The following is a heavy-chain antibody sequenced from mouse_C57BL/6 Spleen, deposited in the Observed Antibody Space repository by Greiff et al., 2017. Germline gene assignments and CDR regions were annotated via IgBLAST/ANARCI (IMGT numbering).Heavy chain of an antibody. J-gene: IGHJ2*01. V-gene: IGHV1-72*01. CDR2: IDPNSGGT. CDR1: GYTFTSYW. Sequence: QVQLQQPGAELVKPGASVKLSCKASGYTFTSYWMHWVKQRPGRGLEWIGRIDPNSGGTKYNEKFKGKATLTVDKPSSTAYMQLSSLTSEDSAVXYCAPSYVSSYNFDYWGQGTTLTVSS. D-gene: IGHD1-1*01. CDR3: APSYVSSYNFDY.